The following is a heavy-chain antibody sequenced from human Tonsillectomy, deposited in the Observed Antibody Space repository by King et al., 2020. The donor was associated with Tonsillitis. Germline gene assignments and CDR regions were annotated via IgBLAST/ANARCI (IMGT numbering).Heavy chain of an antibody. V-gene: IGHV3-30*18. J-gene: IGHJ4*02. CDR3: AKDQALAVAVTSSDY. CDR2: ISYDGSNK. CDR1: GFTFSSYG. Sequence: VQLVESGGGVVQPGRSLRLSCAASGFTFSSYGMHWVRQAPGKGLEWVAVISYDGSNKYYADSVKGRFTISRDNSKNTLYLQMNSLRAEDTAVYYCAKDQALAVAVTSSDYWGQGTLVTVSS. D-gene: IGHD6-19*01.